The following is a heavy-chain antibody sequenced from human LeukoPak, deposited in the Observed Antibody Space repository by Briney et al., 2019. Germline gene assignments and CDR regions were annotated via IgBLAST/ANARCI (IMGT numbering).Heavy chain of an antibody. CDR2: IKQDGSEK. J-gene: IGHJ4*02. CDR3: ARGVNYYDSSGYYY. CDR1: GFTFSSYR. V-gene: IGHV3-7*04. D-gene: IGHD3-22*01. Sequence: GGSLRLSCAASGFTFSSYRMSWVRQAPGKGQEWVANIKQDGSEKYYVDSVKGRFTISRDNAKNSLYLQMNSLRAEDTAVYYCARGVNYYDSSGYYYWGQGTLVTVSS.